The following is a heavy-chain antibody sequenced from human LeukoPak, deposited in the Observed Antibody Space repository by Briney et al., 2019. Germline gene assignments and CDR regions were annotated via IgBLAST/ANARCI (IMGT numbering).Heavy chain of an antibody. V-gene: IGHV1-69*05. CDR1: GGTFSSYA. CDR2: IIPIFGTA. D-gene: IGHD6-13*01. J-gene: IGHJ4*02. Sequence: SVKVSCKASGGTFSSYAIRWVRQAPGQGLEWMGRIIPIFGTANYAQKFQGRVTITTDESTSTAYMELSSLRSEDTAVYYCARDRWDSSSWYGNFDYWGQGTLVTVSS. CDR3: ARDRWDSSSWYGNFDY.